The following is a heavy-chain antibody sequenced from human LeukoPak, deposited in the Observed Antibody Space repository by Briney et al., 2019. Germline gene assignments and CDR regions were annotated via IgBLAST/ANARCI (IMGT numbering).Heavy chain of an antibody. D-gene: IGHD3-10*01. Sequence: QAGGSLRLSCAASGFTFSGAWMHWVRQAPGKGLVWASRINDDGTSTRYADSVKGRFTISRDNAKNTLYLQMNSLRAEDTAVYYCARVYGPGMDEYFHLWGQGTLVTVSS. J-gene: IGHJ1*01. V-gene: IGHV3-74*01. CDR2: INDDGTST. CDR3: ARVYGPGMDEYFHL. CDR1: GFTFSGAW.